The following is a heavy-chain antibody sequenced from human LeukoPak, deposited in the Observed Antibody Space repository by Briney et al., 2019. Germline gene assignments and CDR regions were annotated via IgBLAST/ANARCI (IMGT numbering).Heavy chain of an antibody. D-gene: IGHD6-13*01. CDR2: INPSGGRT. J-gene: IGHJ4*02. CDR3: ARDTSFKGIAAASPDY. V-gene: IGHV1-46*01. CDR1: GYTFTSYY. Sequence: GAPVKVSCKASGYTFTSYYMHWVRQAPGQGLEWMGIINPSGGRTSYAQKFQGRVTMTRDMSTSTVYMELSSLRSEDTAVYYCARDTSFKGIAAASPDYWGQGTLLTVSS.